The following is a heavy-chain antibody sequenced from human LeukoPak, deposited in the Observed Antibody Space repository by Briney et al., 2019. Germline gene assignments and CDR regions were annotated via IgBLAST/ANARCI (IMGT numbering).Heavy chain of an antibody. CDR1: GGTFSSYA. Sequence: SVKVSCKASGGTFSSYAISWVRQAPGQGLEWMGGIIPIFGTANYAQKFQGRVTITADESTSTAYMELSSLRSEDTAVYYCATSGINYCDSSGYYLFDYWGQGTLVTVSS. V-gene: IGHV1-69*13. CDR2: IIPIFGTA. CDR3: ATSGINYCDSSGYYLFDY. J-gene: IGHJ4*02. D-gene: IGHD3-22*01.